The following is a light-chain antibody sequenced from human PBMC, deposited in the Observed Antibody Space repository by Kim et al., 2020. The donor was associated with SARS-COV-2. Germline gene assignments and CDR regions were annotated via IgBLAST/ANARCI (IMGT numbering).Light chain of an antibody. CDR3: QQYNNWPCT. Sequence: EIVMTQSPATLSVSPGERATLSCRASQSISSNLAWYQQKPGQAPRLLIYGTSTSATGLPARFSGSGSGTEFTLTISSLQSEDFAVYYCQQYNNWPCTFGQGTKVDIK. CDR2: GTS. CDR1: QSISSN. V-gene: IGKV3-15*01. J-gene: IGKJ1*01.